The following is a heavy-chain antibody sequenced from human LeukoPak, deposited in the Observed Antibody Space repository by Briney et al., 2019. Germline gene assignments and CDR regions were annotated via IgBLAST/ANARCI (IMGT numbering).Heavy chain of an antibody. Sequence: SETLSLTCTVSGGSISSYYWSWIRQPPRKGLEWIGYIHYTGSTNYNPSLKSRVTISVDTSKNQFSLKLSSVTAADTAVYYCARVEEGYGPGRRENYYYYYMDVWGKGTTVTISS. D-gene: IGHD3-10*01. CDR1: GGSISSYY. J-gene: IGHJ6*03. V-gene: IGHV4-59*01. CDR3: ARVEEGYGPGRRENYYYYYMDV. CDR2: IHYTGST.